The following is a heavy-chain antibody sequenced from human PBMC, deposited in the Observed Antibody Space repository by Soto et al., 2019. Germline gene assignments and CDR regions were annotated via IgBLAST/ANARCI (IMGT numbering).Heavy chain of an antibody. V-gene: IGHV3-9*01. J-gene: IGHJ4*02. CDR1: GFTFDDYA. CDR2: ISWNSGSI. Sequence: GGSLRLSCAASGFTFDDYAMHWVRQAPGKGLEWVSGISWNSGSIGYADSVKGRFTISRDNAKNSLYLQMNSLRAEDTALYYCAKDISPESTYYFDYWGQGTLVTVS. CDR3: AKDISPESTYYFDY. D-gene: IGHD2-2*01.